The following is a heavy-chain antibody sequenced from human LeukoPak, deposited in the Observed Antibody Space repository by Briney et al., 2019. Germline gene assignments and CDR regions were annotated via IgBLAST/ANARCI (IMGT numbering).Heavy chain of an antibody. CDR1: GFTFSSYA. D-gene: IGHD3-22*01. CDR3: ANPLLPSTDLGAMDV. J-gene: IGHJ3*01. CDR2: LSGSGIST. Sequence: GGSVTLNCAAYGFTFSSYAMSWVGQAPGKGLEWVSTLSGSGISTYYASSVRGRFTIHSDNSDNPVYLQMDSLRAEDTALYYCANPLLPSTDLGAMDVWGQGTMVTVSS. V-gene: IGHV3-23*01.